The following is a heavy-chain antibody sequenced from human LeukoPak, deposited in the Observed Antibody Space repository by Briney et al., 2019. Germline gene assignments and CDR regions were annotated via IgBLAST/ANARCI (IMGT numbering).Heavy chain of an antibody. CDR3: ARDESSWFGELSPLFDP. CDR2: ISSSSSYI. V-gene: IGHV3-21*01. CDR1: GFTFSSYS. D-gene: IGHD3-10*01. J-gene: IGHJ5*02. Sequence: GGSLRLSCAASGFTFSSYSMNWVRQAPGKGLEWVSSISSSSSYIYYADSVKGRFTISRDNAKNSLYLQMNSLRAEDTAVYYCARDESSWFGELSPLFDPWGQGTLVTVSS.